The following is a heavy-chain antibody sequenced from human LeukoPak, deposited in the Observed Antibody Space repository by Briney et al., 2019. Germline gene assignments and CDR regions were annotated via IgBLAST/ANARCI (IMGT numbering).Heavy chain of an antibody. CDR1: GGSISGSYYY. Sequence: PSETLSLTCTVSGGSISGSYYYWGRIRQPPGKGLEWIGTIYHSGRSTFYNPSLKSRVAMSVDTSKNHFSLNLTSGTAADTAIYYCARHRAKRLNDAFEIWGQGTVVSVSS. CDR3: ARHRAKRLNDAFEI. J-gene: IGHJ3*02. V-gene: IGHV4-39*01. CDR2: IYHSGRST. D-gene: IGHD3-10*01.